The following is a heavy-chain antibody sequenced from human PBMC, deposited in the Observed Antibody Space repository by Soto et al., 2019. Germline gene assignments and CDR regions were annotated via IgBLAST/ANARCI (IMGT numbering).Heavy chain of an antibody. CDR1: GGTFSSYA. D-gene: IGHD2-15*01. CDR2: IIPIFGTA. Sequence: SVKVSCKASGGTFSSYAISWVRQAPGQGLEWMGGIIPIFGTANYAQKFQGRVTITADESASTAYMELSSLRSEDTAVYYCARGLPQVAATDYYYYGMDVWGQGTTVTVSS. J-gene: IGHJ6*02. V-gene: IGHV1-69*13. CDR3: ARGLPQVAATDYYYYGMDV.